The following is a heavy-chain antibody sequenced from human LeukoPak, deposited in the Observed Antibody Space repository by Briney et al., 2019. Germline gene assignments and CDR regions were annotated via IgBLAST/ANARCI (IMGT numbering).Heavy chain of an antibody. Sequence: ASVKVSCKASGYTFTSYGISWVRQAPGQGLEWMGWISAYNGHTNYAQKLQGRVTMTTDTSTSTAYMELRSLRSDDTAVYYCARDQLRYYDSSGYYSNAFDIWGQGTMVTVSS. D-gene: IGHD3-22*01. CDR2: ISAYNGHT. CDR1: GYTFTSYG. V-gene: IGHV1-18*01. CDR3: ARDQLRYYDSSGYYSNAFDI. J-gene: IGHJ3*02.